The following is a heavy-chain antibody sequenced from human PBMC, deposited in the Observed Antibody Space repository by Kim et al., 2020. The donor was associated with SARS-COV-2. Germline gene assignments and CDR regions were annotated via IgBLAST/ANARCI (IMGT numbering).Heavy chain of an antibody. CDR1: VFRFNDFG. D-gene: IGHD1-26*01. CDR2: ISWDGAKQ. J-gene: IGHJ6*02. CDR3: VRESIRIYCWDV. Sequence: GGSLRLSCVASVFRFNDFGMAWVRQSPGKGLELVAHISWDGAKQDLADSVKGRFSVSRDNTKNSLFLQMNSLRADDTAFYFCVRESIRIYCWDVWGPGTT. V-gene: IGHV3-20*04.